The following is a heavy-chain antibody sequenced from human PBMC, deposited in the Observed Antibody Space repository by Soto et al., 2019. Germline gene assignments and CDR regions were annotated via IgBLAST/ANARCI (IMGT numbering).Heavy chain of an antibody. CDR3: TRGAAVAGIDY. CDR1: GFTLSSNW. J-gene: IGHJ4*02. CDR2: IKPDGSEK. Sequence: EVQLVQSGGGLVQPGGSLRLSCAAAGFTLSSNWMSWVRQAPGKGLEWVANIKPDGSEKYYVDSVKGRFTISRDDAKNSLDLKMNSLRVEDTAMYYCTRGAAVAGIDYWGQGTLVTVSS. D-gene: IGHD6-19*01. V-gene: IGHV3-7*03.